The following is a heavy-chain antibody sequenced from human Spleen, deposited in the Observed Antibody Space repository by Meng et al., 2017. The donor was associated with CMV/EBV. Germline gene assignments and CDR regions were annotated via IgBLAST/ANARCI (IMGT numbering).Heavy chain of an antibody. CDR3: ARAPKDFYDFWSGYFVWFDP. Sequence: ASVKVSCKASGYTFTSYYMHWVRQAPGQGLEWMGIINPSGGSTSYAQKFQGRVTMTRDTSTSTVYMELSSLRSEDTAVYYCARAPKDFYDFWSGYFVWFDPWGQGTLVTVSS. D-gene: IGHD3-3*01. V-gene: IGHV1-46*01. J-gene: IGHJ5*02. CDR1: GYTFTSYY. CDR2: INPSGGST.